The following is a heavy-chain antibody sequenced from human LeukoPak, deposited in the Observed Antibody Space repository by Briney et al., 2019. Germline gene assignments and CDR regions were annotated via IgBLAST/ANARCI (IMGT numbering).Heavy chain of an antibody. D-gene: IGHD2-2*01. V-gene: IGHV3-7*03. J-gene: IGHJ4*02. CDR2: IKYDGSNK. CDR3: AKDIPQEALIVVVPAAFDY. Sequence: PGGSLRLSCTASGFTFSNYWMTWVRQSPGKGLEWVAIIKYDGSNKYHVDSARFTISRDNAKNSLYLQMNGPRAEDTAVYYCAKDIPQEALIVVVPAAFDYWGQGTLVTVSS. CDR1: GFTFSNYW.